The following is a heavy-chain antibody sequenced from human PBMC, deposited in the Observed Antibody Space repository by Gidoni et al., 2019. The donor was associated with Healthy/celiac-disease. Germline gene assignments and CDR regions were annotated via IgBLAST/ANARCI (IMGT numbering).Heavy chain of an antibody. CDR3: AKNPGELLDYYYYMDV. V-gene: IGHV3-23*01. D-gene: IGHD1-26*01. J-gene: IGHJ6*03. Sequence: EVQLLESGGGLVQPGGSLRLSCAASGFTFSSYAMSWVRQAPGKGLEWVSAISGSGGSTYYADSVKGRFTISRDNSKNTLYLQMNSLRAEDTAVYYCAKNPGELLDYYYYMDVWGKGTTVTVSS. CDR2: ISGSGGST. CDR1: GFTFSSYA.